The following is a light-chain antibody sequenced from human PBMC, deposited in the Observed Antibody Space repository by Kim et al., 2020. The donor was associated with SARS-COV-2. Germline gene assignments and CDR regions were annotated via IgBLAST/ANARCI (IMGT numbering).Light chain of an antibody. Sequence: EIVLTQSPGTLSLSPGERATLSCRASQSVTSSYLAWYQQKPGHAPRLLIYGASRRATGIPDRFSGSGSGTDFTLTISRLEPEDFAVYYCQQYGRSLLTFGGGTKVDIK. V-gene: IGKV3-20*01. CDR3: QQYGRSLLT. CDR2: GAS. CDR1: QSVTSSY. J-gene: IGKJ4*01.